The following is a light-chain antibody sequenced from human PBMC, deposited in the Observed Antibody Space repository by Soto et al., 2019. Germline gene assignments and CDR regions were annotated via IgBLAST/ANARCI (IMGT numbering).Light chain of an antibody. J-gene: IGKJ5*01. CDR1: QSLVHSDGIAY. Sequence: DAVLTQSPLSLPVTPGQPASISCRSNQSLVHSDGIAYFSWFQQRPGRSPRRLIYKVSNRDSGVPARFSGSGSGTDCALKISRVEAEDVGVYYCMQGTHWPITFGQGTRLEIK. CDR2: KVS. V-gene: IGKV2-30*02. CDR3: MQGTHWPIT.